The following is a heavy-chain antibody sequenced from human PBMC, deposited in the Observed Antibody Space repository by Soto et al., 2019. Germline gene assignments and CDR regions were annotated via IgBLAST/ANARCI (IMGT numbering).Heavy chain of an antibody. CDR1: GYTFTRSG. D-gene: IGHD3-16*01. Sequence: QVQLVQSGAEVKKPGASVKVSCKASGYTFTRSGISWVRQAPGQGLEWMGWINGYNGNTNYTQKMQSRNTMTTDTPTSTAYMELRSLRSDDTAVYYCARMGDVPYYYYGMDVWGQGTTVIVSS. J-gene: IGHJ6*02. CDR2: INGYNGNT. V-gene: IGHV1-18*01. CDR3: ARMGDVPYYYYGMDV.